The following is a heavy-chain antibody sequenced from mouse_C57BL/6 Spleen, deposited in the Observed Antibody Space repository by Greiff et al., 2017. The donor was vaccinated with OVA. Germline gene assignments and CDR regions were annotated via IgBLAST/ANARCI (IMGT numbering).Heavy chain of an antibody. CDR1: GYTFTSYW. V-gene: IGHV1-55*01. D-gene: IGHD1-1*01. CDR2: IYPGSGST. Sequence: VKLQQPGAELVKPGASVKMSCKASGYTFTSYWITWVKQRPGQGLEWIGDIYPGSGSTNYNEKFKIKATLTVDTSSSTAYMQLSSLTSEDSAVYYCARWDTTVVATGFDYWGQGTTLTVSS. J-gene: IGHJ2*01. CDR3: ARWDTTVVATGFDY.